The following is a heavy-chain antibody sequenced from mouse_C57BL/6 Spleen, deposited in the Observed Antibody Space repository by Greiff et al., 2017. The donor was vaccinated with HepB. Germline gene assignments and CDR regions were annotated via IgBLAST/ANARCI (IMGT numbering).Heavy chain of an antibody. CDR2: IDPENGDT. J-gene: IGHJ4*01. Sequence: EVKLVESGAELVRPGASVKLSCTASGFNIKDDYMHWVKQRPEQGLEWIGWIDPENGDTEYASKFQGKATITADTSSNTAYLQLSSLTSEDTAVYYCTTLYYGNAMDYWGQGTSVTVSS. CDR1: GFNIKDDY. V-gene: IGHV14-4*01. D-gene: IGHD1-1*01. CDR3: TTLYYGNAMDY.